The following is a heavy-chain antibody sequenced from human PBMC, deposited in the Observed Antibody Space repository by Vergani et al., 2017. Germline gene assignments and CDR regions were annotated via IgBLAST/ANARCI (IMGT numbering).Heavy chain of an antibody. CDR1: GYSISSGYY. Sequence: QVQLQESGPGLVKPSETLSLTCTVSGYSISSGYYWGWIRQPPGKGLEWIGSIYHSGNNYYNPSLKSRVTISVDKSKNHFSLKLSSLTAADTAVYYCAIEVKYCSGTSCPFDYWGQGTLVTVSS. CDR2: IYHSGNN. D-gene: IGHD2-2*01. J-gene: IGHJ4*02. V-gene: IGHV4-38-2*02. CDR3: AIEVKYCSGTSCPFDY.